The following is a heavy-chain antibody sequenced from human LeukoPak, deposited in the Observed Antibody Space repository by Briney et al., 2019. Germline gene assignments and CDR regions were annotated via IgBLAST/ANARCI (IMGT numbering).Heavy chain of an antibody. CDR1: GGSISSSSYY. D-gene: IGHD2-2*01. CDR3: ARQLKPQAQYYCSSTSCYETDY. CDR2: IYYSGST. Sequence: PSETLSLTCTVSGGSISSSSYYWGWIRQPPGKGLEWIGSIYYSGSTYYNPSLKSRVTISVDTSKNQFSLKLSSVTAADTAVYYCARQLKPQAQYYCSSTSCYETDYWGQGTLVTVSS. V-gene: IGHV4-39*01. J-gene: IGHJ4*02.